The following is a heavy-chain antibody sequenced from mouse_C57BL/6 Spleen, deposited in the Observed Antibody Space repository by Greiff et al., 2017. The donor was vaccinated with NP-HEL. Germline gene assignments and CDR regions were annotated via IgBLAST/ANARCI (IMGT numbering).Heavy chain of an antibody. CDR3: ARDDYGSSLDY. D-gene: IGHD1-1*01. CDR2: ISDGGSYT. J-gene: IGHJ2*01. V-gene: IGHV5-4*01. CDR1: GFTFSSYA. Sequence: EVMLVESGGGLVKPGGSLKLSCAASGFTFSSYAMSWVRQTPEKRLEWVATISDGGSYTYYPDNVKGRFTISRDNAKNNLYLQMSHLKSEDTAMYYCARDDYGSSLDYWGQGTTLTVSS.